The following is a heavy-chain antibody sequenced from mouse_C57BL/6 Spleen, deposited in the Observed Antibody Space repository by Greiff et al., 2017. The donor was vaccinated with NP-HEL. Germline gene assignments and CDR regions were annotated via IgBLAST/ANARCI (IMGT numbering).Heavy chain of an antibody. D-gene: IGHD1-1*01. CDR1: GYTFTSYW. Sequence: VQLQQPGAELVKPGASVKMSCKASGYTFTSYWITWVKQRPGQGLEWIGDIYPGSGSTNYNEKFKSKATLTVDTSSSTAYMQLSSLTSEDSAVYYCARRDYYGSAAWFAYWGQGTLVTVSA. CDR2: IYPGSGST. CDR3: ARRDYYGSAAWFAY. V-gene: IGHV1-55*01. J-gene: IGHJ3*01.